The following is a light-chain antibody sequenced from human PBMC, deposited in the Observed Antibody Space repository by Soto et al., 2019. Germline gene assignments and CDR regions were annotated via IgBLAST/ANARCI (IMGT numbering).Light chain of an antibody. V-gene: IGLV1-40*01. J-gene: IGLJ3*02. CDR1: SSNIGAGYD. CDR3: QSYDSSLSGGV. Sequence: QYVLTQPPSVSGAPGQRVTISCTASSSNIGAGYDVHWYQQLPGTVPKLLIYGNSNRPSGVPDRFSGSKSGTSASLAITGLQAEDEADYYCQSYDSSLSGGVFGGGTKLTVL. CDR2: GNS.